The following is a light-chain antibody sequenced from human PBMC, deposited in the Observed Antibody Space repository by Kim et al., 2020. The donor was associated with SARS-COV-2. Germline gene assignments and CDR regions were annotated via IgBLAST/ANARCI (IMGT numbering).Light chain of an antibody. CDR1: SLRSYY. V-gene: IGLV3-19*01. J-gene: IGLJ2*01. CDR3: NSRDSNDNVL. CDR2: GKN. Sequence: SSELTQDPAVSVALAQTVRITCQGDSLRSYYATWYQQKPGQAPIVVIYGKNNRPSGIPDRFSGSSSGNTASLTITGTQAGDEADYYCNSRDSNDNVLFGGGTQLTVL.